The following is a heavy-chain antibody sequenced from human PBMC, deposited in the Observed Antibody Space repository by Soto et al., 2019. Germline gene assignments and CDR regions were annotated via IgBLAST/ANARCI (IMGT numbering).Heavy chain of an antibody. J-gene: IGHJ4*02. CDR2: ISAYNGNT. D-gene: IGHD5-18*01. V-gene: IGHV1-18*01. CDR3: ARVDTALLVGLMYYFDY. Sequence: QVQLVQSGAEVKKPGASVKVSCKASGYTFTSYGISWVRQAPGQGLEWMGWISAYNGNTNYAQKLQGRVTMTTDTPTSTAYMELRSLRSDDTAVYYCARVDTALLVGLMYYFDYWGQGTLVTVSS. CDR1: GYTFTSYG.